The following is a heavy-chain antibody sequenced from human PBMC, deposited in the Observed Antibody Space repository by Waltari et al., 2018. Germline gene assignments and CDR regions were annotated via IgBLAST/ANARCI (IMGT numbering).Heavy chain of an antibody. D-gene: IGHD1-26*01. J-gene: IGHJ4*02. Sequence: QVQLVESGGGVVQPGRSLRLSCAASGFTFSSYGMHWVRQAPGKGLEWVAVIWYDGSNKYYADSVKGRFTISRDNSKNTLYLQMNSLRAEDTAMYYCANVGAMGSFGYWGQGTLVTVSS. CDR1: GFTFSSYG. CDR3: ANVGAMGSFGY. V-gene: IGHV3-33*08. CDR2: IWYDGSNK.